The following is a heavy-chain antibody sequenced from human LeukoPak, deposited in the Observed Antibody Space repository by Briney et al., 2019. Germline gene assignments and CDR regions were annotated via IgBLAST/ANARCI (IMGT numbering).Heavy chain of an antibody. CDR1: GYTFSNYA. CDR3: ARGAKDSSGYHPTYAFDI. Sequence: ASVKVSCKASGYTFSNYAMNWVRQAPGQGLEWMGWINTNTGNPTYAQGFTGQFVFSLDTSVSTAYPQISTVKGEDTAVYYCARGAKDSSGYHPTYAFDIWGQGTMVTVSS. D-gene: IGHD3-22*01. V-gene: IGHV7-4-1*02. J-gene: IGHJ3*02. CDR2: INTNTGNP.